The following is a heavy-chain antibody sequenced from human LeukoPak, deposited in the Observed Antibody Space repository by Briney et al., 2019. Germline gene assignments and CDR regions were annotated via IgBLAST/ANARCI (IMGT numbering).Heavy chain of an antibody. CDR1: GGSISSNMW. D-gene: IGHD1-26*01. Sequence: SETLSLTCSISGGSISSNMWWSWVRQTPGKGLEWIGEIYHSGSTNYNPSLKSRVTPLIDKSKNQFSLKLSPVTAADTAVYYCARDSSIVGTTGAFDIWGQGTMVIVSS. CDR2: IYHSGST. J-gene: IGHJ3*02. V-gene: IGHV4-4*02. CDR3: ARDSSIVGTTGAFDI.